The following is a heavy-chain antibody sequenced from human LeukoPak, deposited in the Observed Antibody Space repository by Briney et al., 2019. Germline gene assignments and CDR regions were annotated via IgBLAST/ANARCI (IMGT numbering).Heavy chain of an antibody. Sequence: GGSLRLSCAASGFTFSNSAMSWVRQSPGKGLEWVSTLSGSGFTTYYADSVKGRFTISRDNSKHTLYLQMNSLRAEDTAVYYCAKGIYSSGWSYFDYWGHGTLVTVSS. V-gene: IGHV3-23*01. J-gene: IGHJ4*01. CDR3: AKGIYSSGWSYFDY. CDR2: LSGSGFTT. D-gene: IGHD6-19*01. CDR1: GFTFSNSA.